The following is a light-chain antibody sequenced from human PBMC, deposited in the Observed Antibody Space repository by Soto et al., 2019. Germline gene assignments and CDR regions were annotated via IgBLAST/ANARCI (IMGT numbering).Light chain of an antibody. J-gene: IGLJ1*01. Sequence: SVLTQPPSPARAPGQAVTLSLPGNNSDVGGYNYVSWYQQHPGKAPKLMIYEVSKRPSGVPDRFSGSKSGNTASLTVSGLQAEDEADYYCSSYAGSNYVFGTGTKVTVL. CDR3: SSYAGSNYV. CDR2: EVS. CDR1: NSDVGGYNY. V-gene: IGLV2-8*01.